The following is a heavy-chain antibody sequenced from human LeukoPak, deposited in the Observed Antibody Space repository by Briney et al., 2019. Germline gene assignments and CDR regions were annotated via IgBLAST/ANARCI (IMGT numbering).Heavy chain of an antibody. CDR2: IYPGDSDT. V-gene: IGHV5-51*01. CDR3: ARQDYSGYSGYDHFDY. Sequence: GESLKISCKGSGYSFTSYWIGWVRQMPGKGLEWMGIIYPGDSDTRYSPSFQGQVTISADKSISTAYLQWSSLKASDTAMYYCARQDYSGYSGYDHFDYWGQGTLVTVSS. D-gene: IGHD5-12*01. J-gene: IGHJ4*02. CDR1: GYSFTSYW.